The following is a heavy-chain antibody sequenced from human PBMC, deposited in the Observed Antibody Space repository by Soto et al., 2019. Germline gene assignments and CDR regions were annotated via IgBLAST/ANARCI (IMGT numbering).Heavy chain of an antibody. Sequence: ASVKVSCKASGYTFTSYSMHWVRQGPGQSLEWMGWINAGNGNTKYSQKFQGRVTITRDTSASTAHMELSSLTSEDTAVFYCARGYSYGKFTATFDYWGQGTVVTVSS. J-gene: IGHJ4*02. CDR2: INAGNGNT. CDR3: ARGYSYGKFTATFDY. V-gene: IGHV1-3*01. D-gene: IGHD5-18*01. CDR1: GYTFTSYS.